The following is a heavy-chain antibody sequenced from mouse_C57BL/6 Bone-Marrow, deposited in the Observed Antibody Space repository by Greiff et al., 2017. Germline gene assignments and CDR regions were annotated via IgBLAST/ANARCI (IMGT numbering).Heavy chain of an antibody. CDR3: AGRTTTVVTPWYFDY. J-gene: IGHJ2*01. CDR2: ISDGGGNT. D-gene: IGHD1-1*01. Sequence: EVKLMESGGGLVKPGGSLKLSCAASGFTFSCYTMSWVRQTPEKRLEWVATISDGGGNTYYPDSVKGRITISRDNAKNTLYLQMSSLRSEDTALYYCAGRTTTVVTPWYFDYWGQGTTLTVSS. CDR1: GFTFSCYT. V-gene: IGHV5-9*01.